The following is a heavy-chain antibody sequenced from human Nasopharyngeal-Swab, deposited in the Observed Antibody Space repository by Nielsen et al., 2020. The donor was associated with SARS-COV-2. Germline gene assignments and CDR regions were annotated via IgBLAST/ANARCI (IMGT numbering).Heavy chain of an antibody. D-gene: IGHD4-23*01. Sequence: GESLKISCAASGFTLSRYGMHWVRRAPDKGLEWVATISHDGRSEYYADSVKGRFTISRDIFKNTVYLQVNSLRVEDTAVYYCTRDIGGKYGYWGQGNLVTVSS. V-gene: IGHV3-30*03. CDR2: ISHDGRSE. CDR3: TRDIGGKYGY. CDR1: GFTLSRYG. J-gene: IGHJ4*02.